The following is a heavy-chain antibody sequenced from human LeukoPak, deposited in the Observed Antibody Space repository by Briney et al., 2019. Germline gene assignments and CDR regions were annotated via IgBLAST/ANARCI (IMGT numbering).Heavy chain of an antibody. CDR3: AREGVVTATEAFDI. CDR2: IIPIFGIV. V-gene: IGHV1-69*04. D-gene: IGHD2-21*02. Sequence: GASVKVSCKASGGTFSSYAISWVRQAPGQGLEWMGRIIPIFGIVNYAQKFQGRVTITADKSTSTAYMELSSLRSEDTAVYYCAREGVVTATEAFDIWGQGTMVTVSS. J-gene: IGHJ3*02. CDR1: GGTFSSYA.